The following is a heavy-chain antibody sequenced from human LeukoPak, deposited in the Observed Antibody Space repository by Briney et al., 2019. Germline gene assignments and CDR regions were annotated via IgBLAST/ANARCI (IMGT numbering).Heavy chain of an antibody. CDR3: AKGVPAAYFDY. Sequence: DSVKGRFTISRDNSKTTLYLQMNSLRAEDTAVYYCAKGVPAAYFDYWGQGTLVTVSS. J-gene: IGHJ4*02. V-gene: IGHV3-30*02. D-gene: IGHD2-2*01.